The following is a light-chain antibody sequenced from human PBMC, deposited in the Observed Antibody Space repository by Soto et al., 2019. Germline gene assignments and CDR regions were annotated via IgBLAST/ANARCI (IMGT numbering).Light chain of an antibody. J-gene: IGKJ4*01. V-gene: IGKV1-33*01. CDR2: DAS. Sequence: DIQMTQSPSSLSASVGDRVTITCQASQDIKSYLNWYQQKSGRAPKLLIYDASDLETGVPSRFSGSGSGTDFTFTITSLQPEDIATYYCQQYDNLPLTFGGGTKVDI. CDR3: QQYDNLPLT. CDR1: QDIKSY.